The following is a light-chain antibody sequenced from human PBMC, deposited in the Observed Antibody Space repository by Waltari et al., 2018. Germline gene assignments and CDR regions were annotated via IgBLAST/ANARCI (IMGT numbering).Light chain of an antibody. V-gene: IGLV2-14*01. CDR3: SSYTSSSTQVV. J-gene: IGLJ2*01. CDR2: EVS. Sequence: QSALTQPASVSGSPGQSITISCTGTSSDVGGYHYVSWYQQHPGKAPKLMIYEVSNRPSGVANRFSGSKSGNTASLPISGLQAEDEADYYCSSYTSSSTQVVFGGGTKLTVL. CDR1: SSDVGGYHY.